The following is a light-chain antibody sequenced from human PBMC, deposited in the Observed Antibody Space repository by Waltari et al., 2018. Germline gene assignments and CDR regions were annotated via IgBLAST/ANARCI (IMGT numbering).Light chain of an antibody. CDR1: NSDVGGYNY. Sequence: QSALTQPASVSGSPGQSITLSCTGTNSDVGGYNYVSWYQQHPGKAPKLMIYEVTNRPSGVSNRFSGSKSGNTASLTISGLQAEDEADYYCSSYTRSSTYVFGTGTKVTVL. CDR3: SSYTRSSTYV. V-gene: IGLV2-14*01. CDR2: EVT. J-gene: IGLJ1*01.